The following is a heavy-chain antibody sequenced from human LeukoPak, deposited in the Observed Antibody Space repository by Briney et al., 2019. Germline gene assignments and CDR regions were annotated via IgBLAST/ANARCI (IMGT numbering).Heavy chain of an antibody. CDR1: GFTFSNFA. V-gene: IGHV3-30*02. D-gene: IGHD1-1*01. CDR2: VANDGSNK. CDR3: AKDGTNTVSRSYFDD. Sequence: PGGSLRLSCAASGFTFSNFAMHWVRQAPGKGLECVAIVANDGSNKYYADSVKGRFTISRDKSKNTMYLQMNSLRVEDTAVYFCAKDGTNTVSRSYFDDWGQGILVTVSS. J-gene: IGHJ4*02.